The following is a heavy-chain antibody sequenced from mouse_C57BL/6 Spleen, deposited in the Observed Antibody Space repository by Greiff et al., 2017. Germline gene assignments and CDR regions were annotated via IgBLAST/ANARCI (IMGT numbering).Heavy chain of an antibody. J-gene: IGHJ4*01. CDR3: ARRGGHEAMDY. CDR1: GYTFTSYW. D-gene: IGHD3-1*01. CDR2: IDPSDSYT. Sequence: QVQLQQPGAELVMPGASVKLSCKASGYTFTSYWMHWVKQRPGQGLEWIGEIDPSDSYTNYNQKFKGKSTLTVDKSSSTAYMQRSSLTSEESAVYYCARRGGHEAMDYWGQGTSVTVSS. V-gene: IGHV1-69*01.